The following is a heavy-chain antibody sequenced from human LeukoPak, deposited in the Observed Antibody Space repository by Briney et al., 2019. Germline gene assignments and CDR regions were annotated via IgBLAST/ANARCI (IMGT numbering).Heavy chain of an antibody. V-gene: IGHV3-33*01. CDR2: ISVDGSDK. CDR3: ARGSFFSTARWFDP. J-gene: IGHJ5*02. CDR1: GFTFSGYG. Sequence: GGSLRLSRAASGFTFSGYGMNWVRQAPGKGLEWVAVISVDGSDKYYADSVKGRFTISRDNSNNTLYLQMNSLRVEDTAMYYCARGSFFSTARWFDPWGQGTLVTVSS. D-gene: IGHD3/OR15-3a*01.